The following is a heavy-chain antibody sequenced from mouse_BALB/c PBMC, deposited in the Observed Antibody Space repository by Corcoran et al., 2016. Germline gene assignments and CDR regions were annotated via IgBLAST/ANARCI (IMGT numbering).Heavy chain of an antibody. CDR1: GYTFTSYV. D-gene: IGHD2-1*01. V-gene: IGHV1S136*01. Sequence: EVQLQQSGPELVKPGASVKMSCKASGYTFTSYVMHWVKQKPGQGLEWIGYINPYNDGTKYNEKFKGKATLTSDKSSSTAHMELSSLTSEDSAVYYCARDGNYVREYFDYWGQGTTLTVSS. CDR3: ARDGNYVREYFDY. J-gene: IGHJ2*01. CDR2: INPYNDGT.